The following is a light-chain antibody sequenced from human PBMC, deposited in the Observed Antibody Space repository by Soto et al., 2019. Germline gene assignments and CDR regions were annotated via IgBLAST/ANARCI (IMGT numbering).Light chain of an antibody. CDR3: QHRYNWPFT. J-gene: IGKJ5*01. V-gene: IGKV3-11*01. CDR1: QRVTSY. CDR2: DSS. Sequence: EIVLTQSPATLSLSPGERATLSCRASQRVTSYLVWYQQKPGQAPRLLIYDSSNRATGIPARFTGSGSGTDFTLTISILEPEDFAVYYCQHRYNWPFTFGPGTRLEIK.